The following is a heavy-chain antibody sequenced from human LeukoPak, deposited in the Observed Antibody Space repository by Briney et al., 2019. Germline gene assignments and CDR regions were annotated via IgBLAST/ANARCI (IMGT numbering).Heavy chain of an antibody. CDR3: TTNYPRRLGY. J-gene: IGHJ4*02. D-gene: IGHD5-24*01. V-gene: IGHV3-15*01. Sequence: PGGSLRLSCAASGVIFSSYAMNWVRQAPGKGLECIGRIKTRTDGGTADYAAPVKGRFSILRDDSKNRLYLQMNSLKTEDTAIYYCTTNYPRRLGYWGQGTLVTVSS. CDR2: IKTRTDGGTA. CDR1: GVIFSSYA.